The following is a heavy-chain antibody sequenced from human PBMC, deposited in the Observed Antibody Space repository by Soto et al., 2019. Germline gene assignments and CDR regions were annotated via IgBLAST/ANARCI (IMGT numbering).Heavy chain of an antibody. D-gene: IGHD5-18*01. J-gene: IGHJ4*02. CDR1: GGSISSHY. V-gene: IGHV4-4*07. CDR2: IYTSGTT. CDR3: ARDRTQLSVLDY. Sequence: SETLSLTCTVSGGSISSHYWTWIRQPAGKGLEWIGRIYTSGTTNYNPSLTSRVTMSVYTSKNQFSLNLPSLTAADTAVYYCARDRTQLSVLDYWGKGPLVTVSP.